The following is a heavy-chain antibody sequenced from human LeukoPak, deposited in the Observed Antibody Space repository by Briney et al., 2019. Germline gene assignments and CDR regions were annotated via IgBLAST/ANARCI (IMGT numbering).Heavy chain of an antibody. V-gene: IGHV1-2*02. D-gene: IGHD2-15*01. CDR3: ARDWGYCSGGNCQIHWFDP. J-gene: IGHJ5*02. Sequence: VASVRVSCKASGYIFTDYYLHWVRQAPGQGLEWMGWINPNSGDTNYAQKFQDRVTMTRDTSISTAYMELTRLRSDDTALYYCARDWGYCSGGNCQIHWFDPWGQGTLVTVSP. CDR1: GYIFTDYY. CDR2: INPNSGDT.